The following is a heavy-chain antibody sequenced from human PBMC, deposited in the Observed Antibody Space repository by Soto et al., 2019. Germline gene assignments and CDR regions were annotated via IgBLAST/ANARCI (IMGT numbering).Heavy chain of an antibody. CDR2: IYSGGST. V-gene: IGHV3-53*01. CDR1: GFTVSSNY. Sequence: EVQLVESGGGLIQPGGSLRLSCAASGFTVSSNYMTWVRQAPGKGLEWVSVIYSGGSTYYADSVKGRFTISRDNSKNTLYLQMNSRRAEDTAVYYCARLVGATYFDYWGQGTLVTVSS. CDR3: ARLVGATYFDY. J-gene: IGHJ4*02. D-gene: IGHD1-26*01.